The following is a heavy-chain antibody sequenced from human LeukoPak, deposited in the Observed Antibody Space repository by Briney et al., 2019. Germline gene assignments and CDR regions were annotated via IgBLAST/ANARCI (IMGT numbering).Heavy chain of an antibody. V-gene: IGHV4-59*01. Sequence: KASETLSLTCTVSGGSISSYYWSWIRQPPGKGLEWIGYIYYSGSTNYNPSLKSRVTISVDTSKNQFSLKLSSVTAADTAVYYCARVGGYVIFDYWGQGTLVTVSS. J-gene: IGHJ4*02. CDR2: IYYSGST. D-gene: IGHD5-12*01. CDR3: ARVGGYVIFDY. CDR1: GGSISSYY.